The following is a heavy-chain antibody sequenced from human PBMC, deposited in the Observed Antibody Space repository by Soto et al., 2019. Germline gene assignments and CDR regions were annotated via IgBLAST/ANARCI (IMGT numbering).Heavy chain of an antibody. Sequence: ASVKVSCKASGYTFTGYYMHWVRQAPGQGLGWMGWINPNSGGTNYAQKFQGWVTMTRDTSISTAYMELSRLRSDDTAVYYCARETATNWNYDAFDLWGQGTMVTVS. CDR1: GYTFTGYY. CDR3: ARETATNWNYDAFDL. D-gene: IGHD1-7*01. J-gene: IGHJ3*01. CDR2: INPNSGGT. V-gene: IGHV1-2*04.